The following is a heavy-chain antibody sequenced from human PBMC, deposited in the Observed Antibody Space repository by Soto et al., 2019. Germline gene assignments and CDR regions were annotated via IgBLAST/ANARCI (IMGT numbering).Heavy chain of an antibody. J-gene: IGHJ5*02. Sequence: QVQLVQSGAEVKKPGSSVKVSCKASGGTFSSYAISWVRQAPGQGLEWMGGIIPIFDTASYAQKFQGRVTITADESTSTAYLELSSLSSEDTAVYYCARLPYYSGSGSLNWFDPWGQGTLVTVSS. CDR2: IIPIFDTA. CDR3: ARLPYYSGSGSLNWFDP. CDR1: GGTFSSYA. V-gene: IGHV1-69*01. D-gene: IGHD3-10*01.